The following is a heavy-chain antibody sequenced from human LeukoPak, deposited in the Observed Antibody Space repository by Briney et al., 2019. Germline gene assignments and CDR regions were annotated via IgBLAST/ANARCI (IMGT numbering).Heavy chain of an antibody. V-gene: IGHV4-59*01. CDR2: IYYSGST. D-gene: IGHD1-26*01. J-gene: IGHJ5*02. CDR1: GGSISSYY. CDR3: ARGGARRWELLYWFDP. Sequence: SETLSLTCTVSGGSISSYYWSWIRQPPGKGPEWIGYIYYSGSTNYNPSLKSRVTISVDTSKNQFSLKLSSVTAADTAVYYCARGGARRWELLYWFDPWGQGTLVTVSS.